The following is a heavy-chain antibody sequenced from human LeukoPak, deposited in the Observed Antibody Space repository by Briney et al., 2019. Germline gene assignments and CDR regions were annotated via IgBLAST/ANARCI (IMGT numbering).Heavy chain of an antibody. CDR1: GFTFSSYA. Sequence: GGSLRLSCAASGFTFSSYAMHWVRQAPGKGLEWLAVISYHGSNIYYADSVKGRFTISRDNSKNTAFLQMNSLRPEDTALYYCARKNEQGVTDFWGQGALVTVSA. CDR3: ARKNEQGVTDF. V-gene: IGHV3-30*04. D-gene: IGHD1-1*01. CDR2: ISYHGSNI. J-gene: IGHJ4*02.